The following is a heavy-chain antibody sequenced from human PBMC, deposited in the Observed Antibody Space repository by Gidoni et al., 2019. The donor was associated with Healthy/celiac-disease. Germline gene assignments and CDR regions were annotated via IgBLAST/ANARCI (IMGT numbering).Heavy chain of an antibody. CDR2: IYPGDSDT. J-gene: IGHJ3*02. Sequence: EVQLVQSGAEVTKPGESLKISCTGSGYSFTSYWIGWVRQLPGKGLEWMGIIYPGDSDTRYSPSFQGQVTISADKSISTAYLQWSSLKASDTAMYYCARSYYYDSSKWAFDIWGQGTMVTVSS. V-gene: IGHV5-51*01. CDR3: ARSYYYDSSKWAFDI. D-gene: IGHD3-22*01. CDR1: GYSFTSYW.